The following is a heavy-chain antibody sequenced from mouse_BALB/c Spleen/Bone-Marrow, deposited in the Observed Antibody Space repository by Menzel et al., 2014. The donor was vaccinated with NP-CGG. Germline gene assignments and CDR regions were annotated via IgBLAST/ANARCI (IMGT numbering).Heavy chain of an antibody. CDR3: SRGGWLGGYFDV. CDR2: IFPGNVST. J-gene: IGHJ1*01. Sequence: QVQLQQAGAELVKPGASVKLSCKASGYTFPSSDINWVRQRPEPGLAWIGRIFPGNVSTEYNDKFKVKATLTTNKSSSTVYMQLRRLTSEDSAVYFCSRGGWLGGYFDVWGAGTTVTVSS. V-gene: IGHV1-77*01. D-gene: IGHD1-1*02. CDR1: GYTFPSSD.